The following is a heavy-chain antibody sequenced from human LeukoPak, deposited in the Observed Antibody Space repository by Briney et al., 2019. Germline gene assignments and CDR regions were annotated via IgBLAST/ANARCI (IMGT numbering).Heavy chain of an antibody. Sequence: SQTLSLTCAISGGSVSSNSAAWNWIRQSPSRGLEWLGRTYYRSTWYNDYAVSVQSRITIHPDTSKNQFSLQLNSLTPEDTAVYFCARERGSPTWFDYWGQGTLVTVSS. CDR2: TYYRSTWYN. J-gene: IGHJ4*02. CDR1: GGSVSSNSAA. D-gene: IGHD1-26*01. V-gene: IGHV6-1*01. CDR3: ARERGSPTWFDY.